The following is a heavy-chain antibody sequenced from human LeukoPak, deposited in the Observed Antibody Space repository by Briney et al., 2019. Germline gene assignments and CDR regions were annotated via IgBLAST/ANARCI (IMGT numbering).Heavy chain of an antibody. CDR3: ARAGGWGYDTSRYFYY. Sequence: GESLKISCKGSGYSFTNYWIGWVRQMPGKGLEWMGITYPGDSDTRSSPSFQGQVTLSADKSISTAYLQWSSLKASDTAIYYCARAGGWGYDTSRYFYYWGQGTRVTVSS. CDR2: TYPGDSDT. V-gene: IGHV5-51*01. CDR1: GYSFTNYW. J-gene: IGHJ4*02. D-gene: IGHD3-22*01.